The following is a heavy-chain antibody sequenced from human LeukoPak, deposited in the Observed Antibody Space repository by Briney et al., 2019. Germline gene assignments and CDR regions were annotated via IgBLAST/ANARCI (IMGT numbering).Heavy chain of an antibody. CDR2: IIPILGIA. J-gene: IGHJ3*02. V-gene: IGHV1-69*04. CDR1: GGTFSSYA. CDR3: ASPYFHDAFDI. Sequence: SVKVSCKASGGTFSSYAISWVRQAPGQGLEWMGRIIPILGIANYAQKFQGRVTITADKSTSTAYMELSSLRSEDTAVYYFASPYFHDAFDIWGQGTMVTVSS. D-gene: IGHD2/OR15-2a*01.